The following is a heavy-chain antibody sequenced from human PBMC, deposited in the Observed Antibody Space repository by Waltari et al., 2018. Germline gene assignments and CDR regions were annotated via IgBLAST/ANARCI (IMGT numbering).Heavy chain of an antibody. V-gene: IGHV3-30*18. CDR3: AKDGSRSSYYFDY. D-gene: IGHD6-6*01. J-gene: IGHJ4*02. CDR2: ISYDGINK. CDR1: ELTFSRTG. Sequence: QVQLVESGGGVLQPGRSLRLSCAASELTFSRTGRHWVRQAPGKGVEWVAVISYDGINKYYADSVKGRVTISRDNSKNTLYLEMNSVKTEDMAVYYCAKDGSRSSYYFDYWGQGTLVTVSS.